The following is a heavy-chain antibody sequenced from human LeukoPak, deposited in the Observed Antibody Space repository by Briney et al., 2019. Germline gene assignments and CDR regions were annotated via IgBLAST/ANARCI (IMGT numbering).Heavy chain of an antibody. CDR2: IYYSGST. Sequence: PSETLSLTCTVSGGSISSYYWGWIRQPPGKGLEWIGYIYYSGSTNYDPSLKSRVTISVDTSKNQFSLKLSSVTAADTAVYYCARENHHSYGYRGFDYWGQGTLVTVSS. V-gene: IGHV4-59*01. J-gene: IGHJ4*02. D-gene: IGHD5-18*01. CDR3: ARENHHSYGYRGFDY. CDR1: GGSISSYY.